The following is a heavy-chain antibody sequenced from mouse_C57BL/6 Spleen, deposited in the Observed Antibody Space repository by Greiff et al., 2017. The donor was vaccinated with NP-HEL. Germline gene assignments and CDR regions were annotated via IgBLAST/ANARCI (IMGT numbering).Heavy chain of an antibody. D-gene: IGHD1-1*02. CDR1: GFTFSNYG. J-gene: IGHJ3*01. CDR2: ISSGSSTI. CDR3: ARDYSWFAY. V-gene: IGHV5-17*01. Sequence: EVKLVESGGGLVKPGGSLKLSCAASGFTFSNYGMHWVRQAPEKGLEWVAYISSGSSTICYADTVKGRFTISRDNAKNTLFLQMTSLRSEDTAMYYCARDYSWFAYWGQGTLVTVSA.